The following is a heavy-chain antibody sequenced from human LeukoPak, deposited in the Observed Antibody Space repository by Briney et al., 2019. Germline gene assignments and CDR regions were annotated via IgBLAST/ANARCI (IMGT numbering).Heavy chain of an antibody. CDR1: EFTFSSYS. D-gene: IGHD5-12*01. Sequence: GGSLRLSCAGSEFTFSSYSMHWVRQAPGKGLEWVSAISGSGGSTYYADSVKGRFTISRDNSKNTLYLQMNSLRAEDTAVYYCAKYSGYDSGDEYYFDYWGQGTLVTVSS. CDR3: AKYSGYDSGDEYYFDY. V-gene: IGHV3-23*01. J-gene: IGHJ4*02. CDR2: ISGSGGST.